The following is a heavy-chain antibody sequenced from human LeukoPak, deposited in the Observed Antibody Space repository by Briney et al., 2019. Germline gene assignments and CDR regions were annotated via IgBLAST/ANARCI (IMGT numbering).Heavy chain of an antibody. V-gene: IGHV4-4*07. J-gene: IGHJ4*02. CDR2: IYSSGSN. D-gene: IGHD6-19*01. Sequence: SETLSLTCTVSGGSISSYYWSWIRQPAGKGLEWIGRIYSSGSNNYNPSLKSRVTMSVDTSKNQFTLKLSSVTAADTAVYYCARVSYSSGWDWGQGTLVTVSS. CDR3: ARVSYSSGWD. CDR1: GGSISSYY.